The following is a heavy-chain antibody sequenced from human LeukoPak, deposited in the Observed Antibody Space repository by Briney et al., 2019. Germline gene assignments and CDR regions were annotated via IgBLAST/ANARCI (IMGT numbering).Heavy chain of an antibody. CDR2: ISSSSSTI. CDR1: GFTFSKFS. Sequence: GGSLRLSCAASGFTFSKFSMNWVRQAPGKGLEWVSYISSSSSTIYYTDSVKGRFTISRDNAKNSLYLQMNSLRAEDTAVYYCAKAGGFYSSSWYDYWGQGTLVTVSS. D-gene: IGHD6-13*01. V-gene: IGHV3-48*01. CDR3: AKAGGFYSSSWYDY. J-gene: IGHJ4*02.